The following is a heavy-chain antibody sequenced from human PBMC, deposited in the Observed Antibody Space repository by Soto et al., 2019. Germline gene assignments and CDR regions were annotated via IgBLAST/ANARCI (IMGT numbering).Heavy chain of an antibody. CDR1: GYTFTSYG. V-gene: IGHV1-18*01. CDR3: ARDGGLEHMFGELYPDAFDI. CDR2: ISAYNGNA. Sequence: ASVKVSCKASGYTFTSYGISWVRQAPGQGLEWMGWISAYNGNANYAQKLQGRVTMTTDTSTSTAYMELRSLRSDDTAVYYCARDGGLEHMFGELYPDAFDIWGQGTMVTVSS. D-gene: IGHD3-10*02. J-gene: IGHJ3*02.